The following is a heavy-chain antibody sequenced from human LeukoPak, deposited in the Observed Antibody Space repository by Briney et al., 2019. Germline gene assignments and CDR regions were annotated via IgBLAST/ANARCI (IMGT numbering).Heavy chain of an antibody. D-gene: IGHD6-6*01. CDR3: ARAVRYSSSSSPLGY. J-gene: IGHJ4*02. V-gene: IGHV1-2*04. CDR2: INPNSGGT. CDR1: GYTFTSYG. Sequence: ASVKVSCKASGYTFTSYGISWVRQAPGQGLEWMGWINPNSGGTNYAQKFQGWVTMTRDTSISTAYMELSRLRSNDTAVYYCARAVRYSSSSSPLGYWGQGTLVTVSS.